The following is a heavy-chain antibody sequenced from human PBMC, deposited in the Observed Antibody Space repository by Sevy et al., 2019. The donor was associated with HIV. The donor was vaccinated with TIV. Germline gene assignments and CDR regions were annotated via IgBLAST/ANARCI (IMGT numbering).Heavy chain of an antibody. V-gene: IGHV3-30*18. J-gene: IGHJ6*02. D-gene: IGHD5-18*01. CDR3: AKDHPGYSYGFQYYYGMDV. CDR1: GFTFSSYG. CDR2: ISYDGSNK. Sequence: GGSLRLSCAASGFTFSSYGMHWVRQAPGKGLEWVAVISYDGSNKYYADSVKGRFTISRDNSKNTLYLQMNSLRAEDTAVYYCAKDHPGYSYGFQYYYGMDVWGQGTTVTVSS.